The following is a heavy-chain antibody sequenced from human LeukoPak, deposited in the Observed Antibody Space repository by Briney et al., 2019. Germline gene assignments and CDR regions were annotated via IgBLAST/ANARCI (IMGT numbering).Heavy chain of an antibody. V-gene: IGHV4-4*07. D-gene: IGHD6-13*01. CDR3: ARKRRYSSSRAEEGDAFDI. J-gene: IGHJ3*02. Sequence: PSENLSLTCTVSGGSISSYYWSWIRQPAGKGLEWIGRIYTSGSTNYNPSLKSRVTMSVDTSKNQFSLKLSSVTAADTAVYYCARKRRYSSSRAEEGDAFDIWGQGTMVTVSS. CDR1: GGSISSYY. CDR2: IYTSGST.